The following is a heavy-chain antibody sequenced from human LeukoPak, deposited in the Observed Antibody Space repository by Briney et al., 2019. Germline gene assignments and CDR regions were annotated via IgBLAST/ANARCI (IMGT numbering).Heavy chain of an antibody. J-gene: IGHJ4*02. CDR1: GFIFSTYS. V-gene: IGHV3-48*02. CDR2: ISSSSSSTI. CDR3: ARDGLVGAPFDY. D-gene: IGHD1-26*01. Sequence: GGSLRLSCAASGFIFSTYSMNWVRQAPGKGLEWVSYISSSSSSTIYYADSVKGRFSISRDNAKNSLYPQMNSLRDEDTAVYYCARDGLVGAPFDYWGQGTLVTVSS.